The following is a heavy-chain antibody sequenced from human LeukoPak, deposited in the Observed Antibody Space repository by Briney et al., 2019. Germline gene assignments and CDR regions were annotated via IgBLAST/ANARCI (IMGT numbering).Heavy chain of an antibody. Sequence: ASVKVSCKASGYTFTGYYMHWVRQAPGQGLEWMGWINPNSGGTNYAQKFQGRVTMTRDTSISTAYMELSRLRSDDTAVYYCARAKIAVAGTILYYWGQGTLVTVSS. D-gene: IGHD6-19*01. CDR1: GYTFTGYY. V-gene: IGHV1-2*02. CDR3: ARAKIAVAGTILYY. CDR2: INPNSGGT. J-gene: IGHJ4*02.